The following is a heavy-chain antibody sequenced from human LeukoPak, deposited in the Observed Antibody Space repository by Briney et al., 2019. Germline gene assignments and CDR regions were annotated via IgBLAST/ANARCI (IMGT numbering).Heavy chain of an antibody. CDR3: ARGRGFLEWLMFRCAGSYLAHYFDY. CDR1: GGSFSGYY. D-gene: IGHD3-3*01. Sequence: SETLSLTCAVYGGSFSGYYWSWIRQPPGKGLEWIGEINHSGSTNYKPSLKSRVTISVDTSKNQFSLKLSSVTAADTAVYYCARGRGFLEWLMFRCAGSYLAHYFDYWGQGTLVTVSS. J-gene: IGHJ4*02. V-gene: IGHV4-34*01. CDR2: INHSGST.